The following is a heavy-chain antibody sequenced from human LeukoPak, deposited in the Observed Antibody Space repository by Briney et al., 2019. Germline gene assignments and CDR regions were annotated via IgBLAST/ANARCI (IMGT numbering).Heavy chain of an antibody. V-gene: IGHV3-23*01. CDR1: GFTFSSYA. Sequence: GGSLSLSCAASGFTFSSYAMGWVRQAQGKGLGGVSAISGSGGSTYYADSGKGRFTIARDDSKNTLYLQMNSLISEDTVVYYCAKLPPGYLYHFHHGRQGTGDTVPS. J-gene: IGHJ4*02. CDR2: ISGSGGST. CDR3: AKLPPGYLYHFHH. D-gene: IGHD3-9*01.